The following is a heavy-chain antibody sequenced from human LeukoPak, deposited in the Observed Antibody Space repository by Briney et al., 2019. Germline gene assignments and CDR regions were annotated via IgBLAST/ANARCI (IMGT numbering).Heavy chain of an antibody. CDR3: AREVSSSSWVEYFQH. Sequence: ASVKVSCKASGYTFTSYGISWVRQAPGQGLEWMGWINTNTGNPTYAQGFTGRFVFSLDTSVSTAYLQISSLKAEDTAVYYCAREVSSSSWVEYFQHWGQGTLVTVSS. CDR1: GYTFTSYG. V-gene: IGHV7-4-1*02. J-gene: IGHJ1*01. D-gene: IGHD6-13*01. CDR2: INTNTGNP.